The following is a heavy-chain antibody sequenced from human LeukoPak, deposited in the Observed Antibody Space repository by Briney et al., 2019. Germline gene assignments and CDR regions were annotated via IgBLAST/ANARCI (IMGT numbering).Heavy chain of an antibody. J-gene: IGHJ4*02. D-gene: IGHD4-17*01. V-gene: IGHV3-23*01. CDR1: GFTFSSYA. Sequence: PGGSLRLSCAASGFTFSSYAMSWVRQAPGKGREWVSTISGSGGRSYYADSVKGRFTISRDKSKNTLYLQMNSLRAEDTAVYYCAKDLGYGDCTFDYWGQGTLVTVSS. CDR3: AKDLGYGDCTFDY. CDR2: ISGSGGRS.